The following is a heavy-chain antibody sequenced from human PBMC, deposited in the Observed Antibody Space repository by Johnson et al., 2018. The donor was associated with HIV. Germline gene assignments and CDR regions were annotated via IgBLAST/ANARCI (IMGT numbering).Heavy chain of an antibody. Sequence: QMQLVESGGGVVQPGRSLRLSCAASGFTFSSYGMHWVRQAPGKGLEWVAVISYDGSNKYYADSVKGRFTISRDNSKNTLYLQMNSLRAEDTAVYYCARHGTTVVTRGAFDIWGQGTMVTVSS. J-gene: IGHJ3*02. V-gene: IGHV3-30*03. CDR3: ARHGTTVVTRGAFDI. D-gene: IGHD4-23*01. CDR2: ISYDGSNK. CDR1: GFTFSSYG.